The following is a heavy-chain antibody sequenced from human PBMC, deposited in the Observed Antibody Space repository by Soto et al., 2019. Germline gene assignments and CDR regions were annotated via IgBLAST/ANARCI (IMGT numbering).Heavy chain of an antibody. V-gene: IGHV4-61*05. D-gene: IGHD3-10*01. CDR2: MYYGVNT. CDR1: GGSISSSSYS. CDR3: ARGPGTMAKIDY. Sequence: PSETLSLTCIVSGGSISSSSYSWAWIRQPPGKGLEWIGSMYYGVNTNYNPSLESRVTISVDTSKNQFSLKLSSVTAADTAVYYCARGPGTMAKIDYWGQGTLVTVSS. J-gene: IGHJ4*02.